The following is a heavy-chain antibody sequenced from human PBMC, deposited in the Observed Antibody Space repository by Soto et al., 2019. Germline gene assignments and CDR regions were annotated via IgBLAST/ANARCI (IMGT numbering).Heavy chain of an antibody. CDR3: AFGEESRYYYSGMDV. D-gene: IGHD3-10*01. CDR2: ISSTSSTI. Sequence: EVQLVDSGGGLVQRGGSLRLSCAASGLTFSSYSMNWVRKAPGKGREWVSYISSTSSTIYSADSVQCRFTISRANAKNSLSLQMNSLRDEDTAGYYVAFGEESRYYYSGMDVWGQGTTVTVA. CDR1: GLTFSSYS. J-gene: IGHJ6*02. V-gene: IGHV3-48*02.